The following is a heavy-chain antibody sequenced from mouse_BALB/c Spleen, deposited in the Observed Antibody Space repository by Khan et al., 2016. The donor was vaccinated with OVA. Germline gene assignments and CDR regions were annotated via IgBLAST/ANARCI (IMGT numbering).Heavy chain of an antibody. V-gene: IGHV5-6*01. CDR2: INSGGHYT. D-gene: IGHD1-1*02. CDR1: GFTFSTYG. J-gene: IGHJ3*01. Sequence: EVELVESGGDLVKTGGSLKLSCAASGFTFSTYGMSWVRQTPDKRLEWVATINSGGHYTYYIDSVKGRFTIPRDNAKNILYLQMTSLRSEDTAMYYCARLAYYYNSEGFAYWGQGTLVTVSA. CDR3: ARLAYYYNSEGFAY.